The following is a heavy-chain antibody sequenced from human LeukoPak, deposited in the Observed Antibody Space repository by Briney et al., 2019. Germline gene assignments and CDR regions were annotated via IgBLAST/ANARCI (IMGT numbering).Heavy chain of an antibody. V-gene: IGHV3-30*02. CDR2: IRYDGSNK. J-gene: IGHJ4*02. CDR3: AKLYYDILTGYSVPDY. Sequence: GGSLRLSCEASGFTFSSYGMHWVRQAPGKGLEWVAFIRYDGSNKYYADSVKGRFTISRDNSKNTLYLQMNSLRVEDTAVYYCAKLYYDILTGYSVPDYWGQGTLVTVSS. CDR1: GFTFSSYG. D-gene: IGHD3-9*01.